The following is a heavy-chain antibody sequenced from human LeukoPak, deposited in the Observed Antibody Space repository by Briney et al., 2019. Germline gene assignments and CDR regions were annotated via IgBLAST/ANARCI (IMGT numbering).Heavy chain of an antibody. J-gene: IGHJ6*02. V-gene: IGHV5-51*01. D-gene: IGHD3-10*01. Sequence: GESLQISCKGSGYSFADSWVAWVRQMPGKGLEWIAIIYPGDSDTRYSPSFEGQVTISADKSISTAYLQWNSLKASDTAKYYCARSPMGWGYGMDVWGQGTTVTVSS. CDR1: GYSFADSW. CDR2: IYPGDSDT. CDR3: ARSPMGWGYGMDV.